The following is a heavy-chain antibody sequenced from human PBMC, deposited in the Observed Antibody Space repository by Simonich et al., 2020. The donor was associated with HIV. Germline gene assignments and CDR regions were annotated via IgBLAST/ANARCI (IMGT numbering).Heavy chain of an antibody. J-gene: IGHJ1*01. CDR3: ARLTAGGLGEYFQH. CDR1: GGSFSGYY. D-gene: IGHD6-13*01. CDR2: INHRGST. Sequence: QVQLQQWGAGLLKPSETLSLTCAVYGGSFSGYYWSWIRQPPGKGLEWIGEINHRGSTHYNPSLKSRVTISVDTSKNQFSLKLSSVTAADTAVYYCARLTAGGLGEYFQHWGQGTLVTVSS. V-gene: IGHV4-34*01.